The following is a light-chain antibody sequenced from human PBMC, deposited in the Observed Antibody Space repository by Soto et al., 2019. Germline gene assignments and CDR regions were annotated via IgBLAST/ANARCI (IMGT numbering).Light chain of an antibody. CDR1: QSISNY. J-gene: IGKJ1*01. Sequence: DIQMTQSPSSLSASVGDRVTITCRASQSISNYLNWYQQRPGKAPKLLIYLASSLSSGVPSRFSGSGSGTEFTLTISSLQPDDFATYYCQQYNSYWTFGQGTKVDIK. V-gene: IGKV1-5*01. CDR3: QQYNSYWT. CDR2: LAS.